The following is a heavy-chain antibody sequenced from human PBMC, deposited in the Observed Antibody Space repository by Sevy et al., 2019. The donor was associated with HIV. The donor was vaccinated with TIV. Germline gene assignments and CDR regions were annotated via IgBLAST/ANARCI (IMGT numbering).Heavy chain of an antibody. CDR1: GFTFSSYW. CDR2: IKQDGSEK. Sequence: GGSRRLSCAASGFTFSSYWMSWVRQAPGKGLEWVANIKQDGSEKYYVDSVKGRFTISRDNAKNSLYLQMNSLRAEDTAVYYCARDLYYYDSSGYYHTNWYFDLWGRGTLVTVSS. CDR3: ARDLYYYDSSGYYHTNWYFDL. J-gene: IGHJ2*01. D-gene: IGHD3-22*01. V-gene: IGHV3-7*03.